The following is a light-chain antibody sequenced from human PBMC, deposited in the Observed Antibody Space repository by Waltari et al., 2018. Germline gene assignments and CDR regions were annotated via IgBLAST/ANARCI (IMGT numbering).Light chain of an antibody. CDR2: DVT. CDR1: SSDAGTYDY. J-gene: IGLJ3*02. CDR3: GSYSSSRTLWV. Sequence: QSALTQPASVSGSPGQSITISCTGPSSDAGTYDYVSWYQQHPGNAPKLVIYDVTNRPSGVSRRLSGPKFGDTAPLTISGLQAEDEADYYCGSYSSSRTLWVFGGGTKLTVL. V-gene: IGLV2-14*03.